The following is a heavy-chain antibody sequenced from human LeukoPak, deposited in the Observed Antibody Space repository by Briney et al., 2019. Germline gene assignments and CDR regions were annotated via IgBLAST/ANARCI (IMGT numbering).Heavy chain of an antibody. V-gene: IGHV3-7*01. Sequence: GESLRLSCAGSGFTFSNYWMSWVRQAPGKGPEWVANIKQDGREKHYVDSVKGRFTISRDNAKSSLYLQMNSLRAEDTGIYYCTRDEAAATNWGQGTLVTVSS. J-gene: IGHJ4*02. CDR1: GFTFSNYW. CDR2: IKQDGREK. D-gene: IGHD6-13*01. CDR3: TRDEAAATN.